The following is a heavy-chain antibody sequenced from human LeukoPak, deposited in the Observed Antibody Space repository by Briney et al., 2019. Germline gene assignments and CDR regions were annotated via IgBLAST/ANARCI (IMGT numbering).Heavy chain of an antibody. V-gene: IGHV3-23*01. J-gene: IGHJ4*02. CDR2: ISTSDGTT. Sequence: WGVLRLSCAASAFTFSSYAMSWVRQAPGKGLEWVLSISTSDGTTYYADSVKGRFTISRDNSKNTLYLQMNSLRAEDAAIYYCAKGRTGFSYGYGIDYWGQGTLVTVSS. CDR3: AKGRTGFSYGYGIDY. D-gene: IGHD5-18*01. CDR1: AFTFSSYA.